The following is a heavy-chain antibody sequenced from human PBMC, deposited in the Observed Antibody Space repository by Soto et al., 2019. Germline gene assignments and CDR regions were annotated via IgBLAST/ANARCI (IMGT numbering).Heavy chain of an antibody. CDR2: IYYSGST. V-gene: IGHV4-30-4*01. Sequence: QVQLQESDPGLVKPSQTLSLTCTVTGGSISSGDYYWSWIRQPPGKGLEWIGYIYYSGSTYYNPSLKSRVTISVDTSKNQFSLKLSSVTAADTAVYYCARWYSSSWYHIDYWGQGTLVTVSS. J-gene: IGHJ4*02. CDR1: GGSISSGDYY. CDR3: ARWYSSSWYHIDY. D-gene: IGHD6-13*01.